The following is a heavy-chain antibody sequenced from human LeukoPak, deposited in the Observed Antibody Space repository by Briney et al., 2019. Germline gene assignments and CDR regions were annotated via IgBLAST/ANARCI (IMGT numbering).Heavy chain of an antibody. CDR3: ARDNARIAAAGNWFDP. CDR2: IHTYNGHT. D-gene: IGHD6-13*01. V-gene: IGHV1-18*01. Sequence: GASVKVSCKSSGYTFNSYGITWVRQAPGQGLEWMGWIHTYNGHTNYAQKLQGRVTMTTDTSTSTAYMELRSLRSDDTAVYYCARDNARIAAAGNWFDPWGQGTLVTVSS. CDR1: GYTFNSYG. J-gene: IGHJ5*02.